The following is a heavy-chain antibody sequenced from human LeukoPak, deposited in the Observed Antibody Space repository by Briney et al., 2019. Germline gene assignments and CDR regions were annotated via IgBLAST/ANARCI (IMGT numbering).Heavy chain of an antibody. CDR3: ARVSGAGYYDFWSGYSIGNYYYYYMDV. CDR1: GFTFSSYA. Sequence: GGSLRLSCAASGFTFSSYAMSWVRQAPGKGLEWVSAISGSGGSTYYADSVRGRFTISRDNSKHTLFLQMNSLRAEDTAVYYCARVSGAGYYDFWSGYSIGNYYYYYMDVWGKGTTVTVSS. D-gene: IGHD3-3*01. V-gene: IGHV3-23*01. CDR2: ISGSGGST. J-gene: IGHJ6*03.